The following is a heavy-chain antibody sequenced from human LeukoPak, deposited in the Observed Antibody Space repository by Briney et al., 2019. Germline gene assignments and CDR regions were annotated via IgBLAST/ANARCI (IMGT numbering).Heavy chain of an antibody. V-gene: IGHV3-23*01. CDR2: ISGSGGST. CDR1: GFTFSSYA. J-gene: IGHJ1*01. CDR3: ANPTGAYCGGDCYSSWGVVEYFQH. Sequence: GGSLRLSCAASGFTFSSYAMSWVRQAPGKGLEWVSAISGSGGSTYYADSVKGRFTISRDNSKNTLYLQMNSLRAEDTAVYYCANPTGAYCGGDCYSSWGVVEYFQHWGQGTLVTVSS. D-gene: IGHD2-21*02.